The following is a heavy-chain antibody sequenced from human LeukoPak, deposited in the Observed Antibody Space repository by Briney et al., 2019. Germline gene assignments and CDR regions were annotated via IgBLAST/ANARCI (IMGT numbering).Heavy chain of an antibody. J-gene: IGHJ6*03. CDR3: AKLGVTMVRGVYYYYYMDV. V-gene: IGHV4-4*09. D-gene: IGHD3-10*01. CDR2: IFTSGNT. Sequence: SETLSLTCTVSGVSISSYYWSWLRQPPGKGLEWIGYIFTSGNTNYNPSLKSRVTISADTSKNQFSLKLSSVTAADTAVYFCAKLGVTMVRGVYYYYYMDVWGKGTTVTVSS. CDR1: GVSISSYY.